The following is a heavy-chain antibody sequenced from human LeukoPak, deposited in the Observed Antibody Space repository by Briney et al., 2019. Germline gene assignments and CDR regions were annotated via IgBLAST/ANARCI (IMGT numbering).Heavy chain of an antibody. D-gene: IGHD1-14*01. CDR1: RFTFSLYA. CDR2: ISRSSATI. Sequence: GGSLRLSCAASRFTFSLYAMHWVRRAPGKGLEWVSYISRSSATIYYADSVKGRFTISRDNTQNALSLQMNSLRAEDTAVYYCAGSLFTLNEPYYYYGVDVWGQGTTVIVSS. V-gene: IGHV3-48*04. CDR3: AGSLFTLNEPYYYYGVDV. J-gene: IGHJ6*02.